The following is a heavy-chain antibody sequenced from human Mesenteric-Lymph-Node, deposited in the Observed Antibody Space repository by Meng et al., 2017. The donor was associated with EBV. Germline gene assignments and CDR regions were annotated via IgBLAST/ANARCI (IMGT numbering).Heavy chain of an antibody. D-gene: IGHD3-22*01. CDR2: VYHSGST. J-gene: IGHJ4*02. Sequence: QVRLKESGPGLVKPSGTLSLTCAVSGASISGPNWWSWVRQPPGKGLEWIGEVYHSGSTNYNPSLKSRVSMSVDTSKNHFSLKLTSVTAADTAMYYCAEVLNGYYYFDYWGQGTLVTASS. V-gene: IGHV4-4*02. CDR1: GASISGPNW. CDR3: AEVLNGYYYFDY.